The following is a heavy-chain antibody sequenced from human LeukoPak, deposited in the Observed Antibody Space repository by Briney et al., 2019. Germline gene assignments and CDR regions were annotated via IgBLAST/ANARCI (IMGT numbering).Heavy chain of an antibody. CDR1: GFTFSSYS. CDR3: ARENYYDSSGYYSSRPVDY. Sequence: PGGSLRLSCAASGFTFSSYSMNWVRQAPGKGLEWVSSISSSSSYICYADSVKGRFTISRDNAKNSLYLQMNSLRAEDTAVYYCARENYYDSSGYYSSRPVDYWGQGTLSPSPQ. CDR2: ISSSSSYI. V-gene: IGHV3-21*01. D-gene: IGHD3-22*01. J-gene: IGHJ4*02.